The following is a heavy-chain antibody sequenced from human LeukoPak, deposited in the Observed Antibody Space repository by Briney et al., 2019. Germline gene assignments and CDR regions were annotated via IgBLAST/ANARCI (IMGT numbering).Heavy chain of an antibody. Sequence: ASVKVSCKASGYTFTGYYMHWVRQAPGQGLEWMGWINPNSGDTSYAQKLQGRVTMTTDTSTSTAYMELRSLRSDDTAVYYCERDCSSTSCYLGRSRNAFDIWGQGTMVTASS. V-gene: IGHV1-2*02. J-gene: IGHJ3*02. CDR2: INPNSGDT. D-gene: IGHD2-2*01. CDR1: GYTFTGYY. CDR3: ERDCSSTSCYLGRSRNAFDI.